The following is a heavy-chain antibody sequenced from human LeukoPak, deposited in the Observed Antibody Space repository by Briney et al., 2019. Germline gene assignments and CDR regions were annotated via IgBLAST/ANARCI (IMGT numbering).Heavy chain of an antibody. V-gene: IGHV4-61*08. J-gene: IGHJ4*02. Sequence: PSETLSLTCTVSGGSISSGGYYWSWIRQPPGKGLEWIGYIYYSGSTNYNPSLKSRVTISVDTSKNQFSLKLSSVTAADTAVYYCARATFGGVMFDYWGQGTLVTVSS. CDR2: IYYSGST. D-gene: IGHD3-16*01. CDR3: ARATFGGVMFDY. CDR1: GGSISSGGYY.